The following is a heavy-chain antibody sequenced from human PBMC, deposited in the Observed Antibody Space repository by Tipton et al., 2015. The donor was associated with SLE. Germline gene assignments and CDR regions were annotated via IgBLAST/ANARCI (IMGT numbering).Heavy chain of an antibody. Sequence: TLSLTCAVSGGSISSGGYSWSWIRQPPGKGLEWIGYIYHSGSTYYNPSLKSRVTISVDRSKNQFSLKLSSVTAADTAVYYCARASTLTTVTTLGYYGMDVWGQGTTVTVSS. CDR1: GGSISSGGYS. D-gene: IGHD4-17*01. CDR2: IYHSGST. V-gene: IGHV4-30-2*01. J-gene: IGHJ6*02. CDR3: ARASTLTTVTTLGYYGMDV.